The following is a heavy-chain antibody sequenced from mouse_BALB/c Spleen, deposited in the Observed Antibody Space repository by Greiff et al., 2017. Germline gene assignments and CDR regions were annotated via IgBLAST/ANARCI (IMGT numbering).Heavy chain of an antibody. Sequence: QVQLKQPGAELVMPGASVKMSCKASGYTFTDYWMHWVKQRPGQGLEWIGAIDTSDSYTSYNQKFKGKATLTVDESSSTAYMQLSSLTSEDSAVYYCARRGGPAMDYWGQGTSVTVSS. CDR1: GYTFTDYW. V-gene: IGHV1-69*01. CDR3: ARRGGPAMDY. CDR2: IDTSDSYT. D-gene: IGHD3-3*01. J-gene: IGHJ4*01.